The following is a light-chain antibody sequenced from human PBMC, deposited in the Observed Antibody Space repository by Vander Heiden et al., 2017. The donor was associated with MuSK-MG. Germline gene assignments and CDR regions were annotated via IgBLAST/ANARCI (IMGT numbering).Light chain of an antibody. CDR2: GAS. V-gene: IGKV1-NL1*01. J-gene: IGKJ1*01. CDR3: QQYFVTPPWT. CDR1: QGISNS. Sequence: DIQMTQSPSSLSASVGESVTITCRASQGISNSLAWYQQKPGKAPKLLLYGASRLESGVPSRFSGSGSGTDYTLTISGLQPEDFATYYCQQYFVTPPWTFGQGTKVEIK.